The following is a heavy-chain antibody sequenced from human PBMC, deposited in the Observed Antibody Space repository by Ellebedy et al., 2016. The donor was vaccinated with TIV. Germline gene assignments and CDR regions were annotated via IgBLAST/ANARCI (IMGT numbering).Heavy chain of an antibody. CDR3: VRDGADGDDSPDDYGMDV. J-gene: IGHJ6*04. CDR2: XXXDXSDK. CDR1: RXSFSSYW. Sequence: GESLKISCAASRXSFSSYWMIWVRHPPVQGLXXXXIXXXDXSDKYYVDSVKGRFTISRDNAKNSLYLQMNTLQVEATAVYHCVRDGADGDDSPDDYGMDVWGKGTTVTVSS. V-gene: IGHV3-7*03. D-gene: IGHD2-21*02.